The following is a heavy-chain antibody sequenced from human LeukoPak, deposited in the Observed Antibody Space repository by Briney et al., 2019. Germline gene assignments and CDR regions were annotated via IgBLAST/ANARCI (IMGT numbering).Heavy chain of an antibody. CDR1: GFTFSNYW. CDR3: ARVVPGTGFFY. Sequence: PGGSLRLSCAASGFTFSNYWMHWVRQTPGKGLVWVSRIISDGSSTSYADSVKGRFTISRDNAKNSLYLQMNSLRAEDTAVYYCARVVPGTGFFYWGQGTLVTVSS. CDR2: IISDGSST. J-gene: IGHJ4*02. D-gene: IGHD2-8*02. V-gene: IGHV3-74*01.